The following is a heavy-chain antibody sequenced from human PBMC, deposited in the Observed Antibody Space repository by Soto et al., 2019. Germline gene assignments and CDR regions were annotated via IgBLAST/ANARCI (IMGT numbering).Heavy chain of an antibody. CDR1: GFTFSSYW. CDR3: ARVGRHDAFDI. V-gene: IGHV3-7*03. CDR2: IKRDGSEK. Sequence: GGSLRLSCAASGFTFSSYWMSWVRQAPGKGLEWVANIKRDGSEKYYVDSVKGRFTISRDNAKNSLYLQMNSLRAEDTAVYYCARVGRHDAFDIWGQGTMVTVSS. J-gene: IGHJ3*02. D-gene: IGHD3-10*01.